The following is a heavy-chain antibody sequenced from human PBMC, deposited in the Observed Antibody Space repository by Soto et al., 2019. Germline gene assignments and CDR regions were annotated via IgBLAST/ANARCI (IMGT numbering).Heavy chain of an antibody. Sequence: PGGSLRLSFAASGFTFSSYAMSWVRQAPGKGLEWVSSISCSGGSTYYADSVKGRFTISRDNSKNTLYLQMNSLRAEDTAVYYCAKDGTLWFGELLPFHXWGQVTLFTVSX. V-gene: IGHV3-23*01. J-gene: IGHJ4*02. CDR2: ISCSGGST. CDR3: AKDGTLWFGELLPFHX. CDR1: GFTFSSYA. D-gene: IGHD3-10*01.